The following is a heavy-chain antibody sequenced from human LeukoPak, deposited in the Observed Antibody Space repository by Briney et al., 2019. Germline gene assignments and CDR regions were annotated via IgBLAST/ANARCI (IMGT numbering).Heavy chain of an antibody. V-gene: IGHV4-34*01. D-gene: IGHD6-13*01. Sequence: PSETLSLTCTVSGGSISSYYWSWIRQPPGKGLEWIGEINHSGSTNYNPSLKSRVTISVDTSKNQFSLKLSSVTAADTAVYYCARGKGYSSSWSDYWGQGTLVTVSS. CDR1: GGSISSYY. CDR3: ARGKGYSSSWSDY. J-gene: IGHJ4*02. CDR2: INHSGST.